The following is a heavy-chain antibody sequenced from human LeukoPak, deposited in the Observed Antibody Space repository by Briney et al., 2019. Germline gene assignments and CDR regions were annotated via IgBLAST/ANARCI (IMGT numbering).Heavy chain of an antibody. CDR1: GFTFSSYA. Sequence: GGSLRLSCAASGFTFSSYAMSWVRLAPGKGLEWVSVIYSGGSTYYADSVKGRFTISRDNSKNTLYLQMNSLRAEDRAVYYCGRDESGYPYWGQGTLVTVSS. CDR3: GRDESGYPY. D-gene: IGHD6-25*01. V-gene: IGHV3-53*01. J-gene: IGHJ4*02. CDR2: IYSGGST.